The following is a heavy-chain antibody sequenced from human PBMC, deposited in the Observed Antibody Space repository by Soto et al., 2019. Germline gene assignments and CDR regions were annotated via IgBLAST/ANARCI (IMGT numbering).Heavy chain of an antibody. V-gene: IGHV3-21*01. CDR3: ACLSSDHDDY. Sequence: EVQLVESGGGLVKPGGSLRLSCTASGFTFSSYSMNWVRQAPGKGLEWVSSISSSSSYIYYADSVKGRFTISRDNAKNSLYLQMNSLRAEDTAVYYGACLSSDHDDYWGQGTLVTVSS. CDR1: GFTFSSYS. D-gene: IGHD6-6*01. CDR2: ISSSSSYI. J-gene: IGHJ4*02.